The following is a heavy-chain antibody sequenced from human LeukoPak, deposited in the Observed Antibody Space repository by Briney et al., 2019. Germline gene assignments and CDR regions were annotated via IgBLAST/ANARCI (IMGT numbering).Heavy chain of an antibody. J-gene: IGHJ4*02. CDR2: IYYSGST. D-gene: IGHD5-18*01. CDR1: GGSISSYY. CDR3: ARLRRSGYSGLDY. V-gene: IGHV4-59*08. Sequence: SETLSLTCTVSGGSISSYYWSWIRQPPGKGLEWIGYIYYSGSTNYNPSLKSRVTISVDTSKNQFSLKLSSVTAADTAVYYCARLRRSGYSGLDYWGQGTLVTVSS.